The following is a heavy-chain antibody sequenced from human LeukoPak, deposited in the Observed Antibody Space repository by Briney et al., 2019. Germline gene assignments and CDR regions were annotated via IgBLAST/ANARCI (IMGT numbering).Heavy chain of an antibody. J-gene: IGHJ4*02. Sequence: SETLSPTCIVSDGSISSSSYYWGWIRQPPGKGLEWLGSFYYSGGTYYNPSLKSRVTISVDTSKNQFSLKLSSVTAADTAVYYCARIITMVVSLPSHFDYWGQGTLVAVSS. V-gene: IGHV4-39*01. CDR3: ARIITMVVSLPSHFDY. D-gene: IGHD3-22*01. CDR1: DGSISSSSYY. CDR2: FYYSGGT.